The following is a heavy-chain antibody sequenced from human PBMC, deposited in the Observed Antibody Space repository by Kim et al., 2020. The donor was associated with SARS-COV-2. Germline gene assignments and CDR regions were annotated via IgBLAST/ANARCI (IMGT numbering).Heavy chain of an antibody. CDR1: GYSFTAYY. V-gene: IGHV1-2*06. CDR3: ARSLQRLVHGDFEP. D-gene: IGHD3-9*01. J-gene: IGHJ5*02. Sequence: ASVKVSCKASGYSFTAYYMHWVRQAPGQGLEWMGRINPSSGGTNYAQKFRARVTMTSDTAIATAYMELNSLKSNDTAVYYCARSLQRLVHGDFEPWGQG. CDR2: INPSSGGT.